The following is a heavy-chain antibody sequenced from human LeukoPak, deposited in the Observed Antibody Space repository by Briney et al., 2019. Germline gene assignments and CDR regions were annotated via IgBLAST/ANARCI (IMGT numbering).Heavy chain of an antibody. D-gene: IGHD1-26*01. CDR1: GFIFTNYG. V-gene: IGHV3-30*18. J-gene: IGHJ3*02. CDR3: AKERASMGADAFDI. CDR2: ISFDGRIE. Sequence: GGSLRLSCAASGFIFTNYGMHWVRQAPGKGLEWVAIISFDGRIEYYVDSVKGRFTISRDKSKNTLYLQMNSLQPEDTAVYYCAKERASMGADAFDIWGQGTMVTVSS.